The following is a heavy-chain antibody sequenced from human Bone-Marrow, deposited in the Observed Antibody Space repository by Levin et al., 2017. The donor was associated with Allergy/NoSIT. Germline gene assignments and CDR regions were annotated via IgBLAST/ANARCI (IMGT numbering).Heavy chain of an antibody. J-gene: IGHJ6*02. Sequence: GGSLRLSCAASGFTFSSYALHWVRQAPGKGLEWVAVIAYDGSNKDYADPVKGRFTISRDNSKDTLYLQMDSLRAEDTAVYFCARDIVTTMRGYYGLDVWGQGTTVTVSS. CDR1: GFTFSSYA. D-gene: IGHD5-12*01. CDR2: IAYDGSNK. V-gene: IGHV3-30*04. CDR3: ARDIVTTMRGYYGLDV.